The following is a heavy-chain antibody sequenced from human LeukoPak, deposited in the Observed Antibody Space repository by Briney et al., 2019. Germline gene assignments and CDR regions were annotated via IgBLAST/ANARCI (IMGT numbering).Heavy chain of an antibody. V-gene: IGHV3-23*01. CDR1: GFTFSTYV. CDR3: AKGNWRYFDY. D-gene: IGHD1-1*01. Sequence: GGSLRLSCAASGFTFSTYVMSWVRQAPGKGLEWVSAISGSGGSTYYADSVEGRFTISRDNSKNTLNLQMNSLGADDTAVYYCAKGNWRYFDYWGQGTLVTVSS. CDR2: ISGSGGST. J-gene: IGHJ4*02.